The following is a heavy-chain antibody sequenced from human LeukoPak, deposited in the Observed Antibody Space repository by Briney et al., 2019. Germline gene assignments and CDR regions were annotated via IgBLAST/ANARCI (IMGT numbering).Heavy chain of an antibody. V-gene: IGHV1-69*01. CDR1: GGTFSSYA. CDR3: ARVRPVVVAATGAFDI. J-gene: IGHJ3*02. Sequence: SVKVSCXASGGTFSSYAISWVRLAPGQGLVWMGGIIPIFGTANYAQKFQGRVTITADESTSTAYMELSSLRSEDTAVYYCARVRPVVVAATGAFDIWGQGTMVTVSS. D-gene: IGHD2-15*01. CDR2: IIPIFGTA.